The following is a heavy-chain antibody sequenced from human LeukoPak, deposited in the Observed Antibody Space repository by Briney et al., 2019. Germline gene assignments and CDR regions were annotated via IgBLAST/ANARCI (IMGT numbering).Heavy chain of an antibody. Sequence: GRSLRLSCAASGFTFDDYAMHWVRQAPGKGLEWVSGISWNSGSIGYADSVKGRFTISRDNAKNSLYLQMNSLRAEDTALYYCAKARGGATSYYSGLEVWGQGPTAPASS. CDR2: ISWNSGSI. J-gene: IGHJ6*02. CDR3: AKARGGATSYYSGLEV. V-gene: IGHV3-9*01. D-gene: IGHD1-26*01. CDR1: GFTFDDYA.